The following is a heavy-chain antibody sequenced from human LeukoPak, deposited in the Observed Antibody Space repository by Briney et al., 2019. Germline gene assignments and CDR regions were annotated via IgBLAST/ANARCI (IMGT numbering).Heavy chain of an antibody. CDR3: ARDQMYYYDSSGYVAFDI. CDR2: IYTSGST. Sequence: SQTLSLTCTVSGGSISSGSFYWSWIRQPAGKGLEWIGRIYTSGSTNYNPSLKSRVTISVDTSKNQFSLKLSSVTAADTAVYYCARDQMYYYDSSGYVAFDIWGQGTMVTVSS. CDR1: GGSISSGSFY. J-gene: IGHJ3*02. D-gene: IGHD3-22*01. V-gene: IGHV4-61*02.